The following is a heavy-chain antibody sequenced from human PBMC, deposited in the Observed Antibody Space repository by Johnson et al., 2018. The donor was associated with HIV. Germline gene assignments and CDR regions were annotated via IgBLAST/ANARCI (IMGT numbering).Heavy chain of an antibody. V-gene: IGHV3-30*09. CDR3: ARVASIALRPDAFDI. J-gene: IGHJ3*02. D-gene: IGHD6-6*01. Sequence: QLVESGGGLVQPGGSLRLSCTASGFAFSSYAMHWVRQAPGKGLEWVAVISYDGSNKYYADSVKGRFAISRDNSKNTLYLQMNSLRADDTAVYYCARVASIALRPDAFDIWGQGTMVTVSS. CDR1: GFAFSSYA. CDR2: ISYDGSNK.